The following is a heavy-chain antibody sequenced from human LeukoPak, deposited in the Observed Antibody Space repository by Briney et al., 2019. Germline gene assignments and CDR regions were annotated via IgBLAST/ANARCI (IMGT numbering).Heavy chain of an antibody. CDR2: IWYDGSNK. V-gene: IGHV3-33*01. CDR1: GFTFSSYG. D-gene: IGHD1-14*01. Sequence: GGSLRLSCAASGFTFSSYGMHWVRQAPGKGLEWVAVIWYDGSNKYYADSVKGRFTVSRDNSKNTLYLQMNSLRAEDTAAYYCARVTGYYGMDVWGQGTTVTVSS. J-gene: IGHJ6*02. CDR3: ARVTGYYGMDV.